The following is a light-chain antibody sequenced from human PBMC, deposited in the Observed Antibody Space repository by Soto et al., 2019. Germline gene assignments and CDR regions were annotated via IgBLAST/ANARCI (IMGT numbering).Light chain of an antibody. J-gene: IGKJ2*01. Sequence: EIVLTQSPGTLSLSPGERATLSCRASQSVNTYLAWYQHRPGQAPRLLIYETSSRATGIPARFSGSGSGTDFTLTISSLEPEDFGVYYCQQRYNWPPLYTFGQGTNLEIK. CDR3: QQRYNWPPLYT. CDR1: QSVNTY. CDR2: ETS. V-gene: IGKV3-11*01.